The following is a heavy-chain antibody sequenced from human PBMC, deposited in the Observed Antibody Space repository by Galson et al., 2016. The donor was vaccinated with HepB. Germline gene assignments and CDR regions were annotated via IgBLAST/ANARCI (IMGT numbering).Heavy chain of an antibody. CDR1: GYAFTSYG. CDR2: ISPYNGYT. Sequence: SCKASGYAFTSYGFSWVRQAPGQGLDWMGWISPYNGYTSYAQKFQGRVTMTTDTSTSTSYMELRSLRSGATAVYYCARALGREKLVRIDYWGQGTLVTVSS. CDR3: ARALGREKLVRIDY. D-gene: IGHD1-1*01. V-gene: IGHV1-18*04. J-gene: IGHJ4*02.